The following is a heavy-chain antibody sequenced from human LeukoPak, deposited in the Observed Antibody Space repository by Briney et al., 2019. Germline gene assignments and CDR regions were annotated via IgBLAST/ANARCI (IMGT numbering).Heavy chain of an antibody. CDR2: ISGSGGST. CDR3: AKQEWELSLAFDY. Sequence: AGGSLRLSCAASGFTVNNNYMSWVRQAPGKGLEWVSAISGSGGSTYYADSVKGRFTISRDNSKNTLYLQMNSLRAEDTAVYYCAKQEWELSLAFDYWGQGTLVTVSS. V-gene: IGHV3-23*01. CDR1: GFTVNNNY. D-gene: IGHD1-26*01. J-gene: IGHJ4*02.